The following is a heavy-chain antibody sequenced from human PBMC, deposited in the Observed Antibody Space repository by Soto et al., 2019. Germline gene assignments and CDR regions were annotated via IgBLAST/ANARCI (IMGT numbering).Heavy chain of an antibody. J-gene: IGHJ5*02. V-gene: IGHV4-39*07. D-gene: IGHD1-26*01. CDR2: IYYSGST. Sequence: SETLSLTCTVSGGSISSSSYYWGWIRQPPGKGLEWIGSIYYSGSTYYNPSLKSRVTISVDTSKNQFSLKLSSVTAADTAVYYCARRAWELLNWFDPWGQGTLVTVSS. CDR3: ARRAWELLNWFDP. CDR1: GGSISSSSYY.